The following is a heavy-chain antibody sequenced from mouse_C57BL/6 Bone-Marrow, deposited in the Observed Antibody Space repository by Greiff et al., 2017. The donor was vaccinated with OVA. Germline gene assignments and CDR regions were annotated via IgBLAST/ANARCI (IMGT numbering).Heavy chain of an antibody. J-gene: IGHJ2*01. V-gene: IGHV1-50*01. D-gene: IGHD2-2*01. CDR1: GYTFTSYW. CDR3: ARVRGLRGFDD. CDR2: IDPSDSYT. Sequence: QVQLQQPGAELVKPGASVKLSCKASGYTFTSYWMQWVKQRPGQGLEWIGEIDPSDSYTNYNQKFKGKATLTVDTSSSTAYMQLSSLTSEDSAVYYCARVRGLRGFDDWGQGTTLTVSS.